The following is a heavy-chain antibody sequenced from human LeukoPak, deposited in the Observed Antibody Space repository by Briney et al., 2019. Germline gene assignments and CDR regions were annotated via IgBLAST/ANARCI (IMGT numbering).Heavy chain of an antibody. J-gene: IGHJ4*02. CDR3: AKDLGYSSRWYYFDY. Sequence: GGSLRLSCAASGFTFSSYAMSWVRQAPGKGLEWVSAISGSGGSTYYADSVKGRFTISRDNSKNTLYLQMNSLRAEDTAVYYCAKDLGYSSRWYYFDYWGQGTLVTVSS. CDR2: ISGSGGST. V-gene: IGHV3-23*01. CDR1: GFTFSSYA. D-gene: IGHD6-13*01.